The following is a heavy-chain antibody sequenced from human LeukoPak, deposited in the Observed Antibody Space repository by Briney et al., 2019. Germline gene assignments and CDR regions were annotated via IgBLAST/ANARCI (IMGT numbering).Heavy chain of an antibody. Sequence: GGSLRLSCTASGFTFSTFHMHWVRQAPGKGLEWVSYINYHSQPTYYADSVKGRFTISRDNAKSSLYLQLNDLRAEDTAVYYCVRDFQWSLGSWGQGTPVTVSS. CDR3: VRDFQWSLGS. CDR2: INYHSQPT. D-gene: IGHD2-8*01. V-gene: IGHV3-48*01. J-gene: IGHJ5*02. CDR1: GFTFSTFH.